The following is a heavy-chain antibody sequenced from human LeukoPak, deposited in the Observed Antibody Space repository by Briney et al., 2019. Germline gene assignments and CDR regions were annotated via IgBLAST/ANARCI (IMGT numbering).Heavy chain of an antibody. CDR3: ASSPDIVVVPAPNDAFDI. D-gene: IGHD2-2*01. V-gene: IGHV3-48*03. J-gene: IGHJ3*02. CDR1: GFTFSSYE. Sequence: PGGSLRLSCAASGFTFSSYEMNWVRQAPGKGLEWVSYISSSGSTIYYADSVKGRFTISRDNAKNSLYLQMNSLRAEDTAVYYCASSPDIVVVPAPNDAFDIWGQGTVVTVSS. CDR2: ISSSGSTI.